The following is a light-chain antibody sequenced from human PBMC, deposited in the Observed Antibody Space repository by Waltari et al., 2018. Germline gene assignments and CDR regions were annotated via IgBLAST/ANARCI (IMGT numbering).Light chain of an antibody. CDR1: SLRSYY. CDR3: YSRDSSGNHLV. J-gene: IGLJ3*02. CDR2: GKN. V-gene: IGLV3-19*01. Sequence: SSELTQDPAVSVALGQTVRITCQGDSLRSYYASWYQQKPGQAPVLVIYGKNNRPSGIPGRFAGSSSGNTASLTITGAQAEDEADYYCYSRDSSGNHLVFGGGTKLTVL.